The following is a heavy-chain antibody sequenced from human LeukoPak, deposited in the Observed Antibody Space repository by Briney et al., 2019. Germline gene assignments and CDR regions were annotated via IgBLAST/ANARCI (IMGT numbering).Heavy chain of an antibody. Sequence: GGSLRLSCAASGFSFTTYDMHWVCHAAGKGLEWVSSVDVTGATYYPGSVKGRFTISRENAKSSLFLQMNSLRAGDTAVYYCVREALGFRYTYFDSWGQGTLVTVSS. CDR3: VREALGFRYTYFDS. J-gene: IGHJ4*02. CDR1: GFSFTTYD. CDR2: VDVTGAT. D-gene: IGHD3-16*02. V-gene: IGHV3-13*01.